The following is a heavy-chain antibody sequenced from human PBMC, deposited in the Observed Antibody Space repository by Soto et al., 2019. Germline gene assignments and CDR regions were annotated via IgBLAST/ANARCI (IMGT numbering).Heavy chain of an antibody. D-gene: IGHD6-13*01. CDR2: INWSGSST. CDR1: GFLFEDFA. Sequence: GGSLRLSCAASGFLFEDFAMSWVRQAPGKGLEWVSGINWSGSSTHYADSVKGRFTISRDSARHSLFLQMDTLRTEDTAFYYCAKGPFVSSSSWSYDAWGQGTLVTVSS. V-gene: IGHV3-20*04. CDR3: AKGPFVSSSSWSYDA. J-gene: IGHJ5*02.